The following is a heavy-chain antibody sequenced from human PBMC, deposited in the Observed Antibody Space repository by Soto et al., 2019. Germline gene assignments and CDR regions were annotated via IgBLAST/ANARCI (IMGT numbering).Heavy chain of an antibody. Sequence: GGSLRLSCAASGFTFSSYGMHWVRQASGKGLEWVAVISYDGSNKYYADSVKGRFTISRDNSKNTLYLQMNSLRAEDTAVYYCAKELGYCSSTSCYAYYYYYGMDVWGQGTTVTVSS. CDR3: AKELGYCSSTSCYAYYYYYGMDV. D-gene: IGHD2-2*01. CDR2: ISYDGSNK. J-gene: IGHJ6*02. CDR1: GFTFSSYG. V-gene: IGHV3-30*18.